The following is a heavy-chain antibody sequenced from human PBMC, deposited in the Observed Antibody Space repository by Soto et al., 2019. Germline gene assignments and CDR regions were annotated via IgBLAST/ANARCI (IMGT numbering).Heavy chain of an antibody. CDR1: VYSFTSYW. Sequence: GESLKISCKGCVYSFTSYWIGWVRQMPGKGLEWMGSIYPGDSATRYSPSFEGQVTISADKSISTAYLQWSSLKASDTAMYYCARHQRPFGVVDNWFDPWGQGTLVTVSS. V-gene: IGHV5-51*01. CDR2: IYPGDSAT. CDR3: ARHQRPFGVVDNWFDP. D-gene: IGHD3-3*01. J-gene: IGHJ5*02.